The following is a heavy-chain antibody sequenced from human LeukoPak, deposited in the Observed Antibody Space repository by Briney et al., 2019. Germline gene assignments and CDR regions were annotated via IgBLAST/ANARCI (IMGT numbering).Heavy chain of an antibody. CDR3: ARLISTSSSRFSDY. Sequence: GGSLRLSCAASGFTFSSYAMSWVRQAPGKGLEWVSAISISGENTYYADSVKGRFTISRDTSRNTLYLQTHSLRAEDTAVYYCARLISTSSSRFSDYWGQGTLVTVSS. CDR1: GFTFSSYA. D-gene: IGHD6-6*01. CDR2: ISISGENT. V-gene: IGHV3-23*01. J-gene: IGHJ4*02.